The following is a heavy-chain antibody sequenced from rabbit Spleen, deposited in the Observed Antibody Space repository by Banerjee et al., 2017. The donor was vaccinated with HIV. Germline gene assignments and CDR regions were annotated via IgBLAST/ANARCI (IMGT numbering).Heavy chain of an antibody. Sequence: QSLREAGGSLLEPGESPVLTCDTSGFSPSNGNGMFWVCQAPVKGVEWSGCIISSTGKTVYATWAKGQFTISKTSSPTVTLQMTSLTAADTATYFCARDTVSSFSTYSMYLWGPGTLVTVS. CDR3: ARDTVSSFSTYSMYL. CDR2: IISSTGKT. D-gene: IGHD8-1*01. J-gene: IGHJ6*01. CDR1: GFSPSNGNG. V-gene: IGHV1S40*01.